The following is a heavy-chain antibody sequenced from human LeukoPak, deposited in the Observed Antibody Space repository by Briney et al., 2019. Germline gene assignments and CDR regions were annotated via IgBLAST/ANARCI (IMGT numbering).Heavy chain of an antibody. CDR2: IKSKTDGGTT. CDR1: GFTFSNAW. D-gene: IGHD3-22*01. V-gene: IGHV3-15*01. Sequence: GGSLRLSCAASGFTFSNAWMSWVRQAPGKGLEWVGRIKSKTDGGTTDYAAPVKGRFTISRDDSKNTLYLQMNSLKTEDTAVYYCTTRTYYGSSGYMCFYWGQGTLVTVSS. J-gene: IGHJ4*02. CDR3: TTRTYYGSSGYMCFY.